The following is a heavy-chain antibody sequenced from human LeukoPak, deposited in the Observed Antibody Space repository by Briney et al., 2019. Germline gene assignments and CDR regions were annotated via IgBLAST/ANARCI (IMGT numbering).Heavy chain of an antibody. J-gene: IGHJ4*02. V-gene: IGHV3-23*01. Sequence: PGGSLRLSCAASGLTFSSYAMSWVRQAPGKGLEWVSSISGSGSSTYDADSVKGRVTISRDNSKNTLYLQMNSLRAEDTAVYYCAKGRSLRSGFDYWGQGTLVTVSS. D-gene: IGHD3-3*01. CDR1: GLTFSSYA. CDR2: ISGSGSST. CDR3: AKGRSLRSGFDY.